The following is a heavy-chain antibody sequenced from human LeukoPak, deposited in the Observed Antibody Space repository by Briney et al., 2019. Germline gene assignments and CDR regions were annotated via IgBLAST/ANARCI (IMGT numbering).Heavy chain of an antibody. J-gene: IGHJ6*02. CDR1: GFTFSNYA. V-gene: IGHV3-30*04. CDR3: ARGGDSGRSLYCSYALDV. D-gene: IGHD6-19*01. Sequence: GGSLRLSCAASGFTFSNYAMHWVRQAPGKGLEWVAVVSYDGTIKYYPDSVKGRFTISRDNSKNTLYLQMNSLRAEDTAVFFCARGGDSGRSLYCSYALDVWGQGTTVTVSS. CDR2: VSYDGTIK.